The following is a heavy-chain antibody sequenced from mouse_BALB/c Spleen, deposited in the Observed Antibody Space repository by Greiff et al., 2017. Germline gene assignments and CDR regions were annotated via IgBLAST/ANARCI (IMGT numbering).Heavy chain of an antibody. V-gene: IGHV5-17*02. J-gene: IGHJ2*01. CDR1: GFTFSSFG. CDR3: ARGYYDYLDY. Sequence: DVMLVESGGGLVQPGGSRKLSCAASGFTFSSFGMHWVRQAPEKGLEWVAYISSGSSTIYYADTVKGRFTFSRDNPKNTLFLQMTSLRSEDTAMYYCARGYYDYLDYWGQGTTLTVSS. D-gene: IGHD2-4*01. CDR2: ISSGSSTI.